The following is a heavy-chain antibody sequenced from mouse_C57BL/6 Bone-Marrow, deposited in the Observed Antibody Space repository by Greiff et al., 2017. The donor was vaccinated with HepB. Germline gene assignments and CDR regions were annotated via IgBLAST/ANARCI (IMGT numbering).Heavy chain of an antibody. J-gene: IGHJ3*01. Sequence: QVQLQQPGAELVKPGASVKLSCKASGYTFTSYWMQWVKQRPGQGLEWIGEIDPSDSYINYNQKFKGKATLTVDTSSSTAYMQLSSLTSEDSAVYYCARRASLHSGFAYWGQGTLVTVSA. V-gene: IGHV1-50*01. D-gene: IGHD3-1*01. CDR3: ARRASLHSGFAY. CDR1: GYTFTSYW. CDR2: IDPSDSYI.